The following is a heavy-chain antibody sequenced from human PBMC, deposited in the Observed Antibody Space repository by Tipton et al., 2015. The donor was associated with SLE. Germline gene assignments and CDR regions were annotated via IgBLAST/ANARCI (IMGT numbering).Heavy chain of an antibody. CDR3: AKDSMTTLKYGMDV. CDR2: TRYDGGNK. D-gene: IGHD4-11*01. J-gene: IGHJ6*02. CDR1: GFTFSSYA. Sequence: SLRLSCAASGFTFSSYAMHWVRQAPGKGLEWVAFTRYDGGNKYYADSVKGRFTISRDNSKNTLYLQMNSLRAEDTALYYCAKDSMTTLKYGMDVWGQGTTITVSS. V-gene: IGHV3-30*02.